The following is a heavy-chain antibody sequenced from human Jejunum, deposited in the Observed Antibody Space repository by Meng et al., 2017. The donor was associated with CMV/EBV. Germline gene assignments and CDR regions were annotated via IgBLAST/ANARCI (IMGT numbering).Heavy chain of an antibody. CDR2: IIPVLGLP. CDR3: AREGWTPRSGRLYYFDS. CDR1: FGTLA. V-gene: IGHV1-69*05. D-gene: IGHD2-15*01. J-gene: IGHJ4*02. Sequence: FGTLAISWVRPAPGHGLEWMGGIIPVLGLPNNAQKFQGRVTITTDESRRTVYMEVSRLRSEDTAVYYCAREGWTPRSGRLYYFDSWGQGTLVTVSS.